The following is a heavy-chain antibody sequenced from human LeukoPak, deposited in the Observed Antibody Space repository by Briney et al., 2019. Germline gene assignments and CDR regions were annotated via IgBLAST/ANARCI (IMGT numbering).Heavy chain of an antibody. CDR1: GFTFSIYW. J-gene: IGHJ4*02. D-gene: IGHD3-3*01. CDR2: TSRDGSST. Sequence: GGSLRLSCAASGFTFSIYWMHWVRQAPGKGPVWVARTSRDGSSTAYADSVKGRFTISKDNAKNTLYLLMNSLRAEDTAVYYCARDSVEWYIFDYWGQGTLVTVSS. V-gene: IGHV3-74*01. CDR3: ARDSVEWYIFDY.